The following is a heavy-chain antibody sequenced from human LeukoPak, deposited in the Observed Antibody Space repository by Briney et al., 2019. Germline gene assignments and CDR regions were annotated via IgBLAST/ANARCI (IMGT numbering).Heavy chain of an antibody. Sequence: PGGSLRLSWAAPGFTFSDYYMSWIRQAPGKGLEWVSYISSSGSTIYYADSVKGRFTISRDNAKNSLYLQMNSLRAEDTAVYYCAREGQDYRFYYYYMDVWGKGTTVTVSS. CDR3: AREGQDYRFYYYYMDV. J-gene: IGHJ6*03. V-gene: IGHV3-11*01. CDR1: GFTFSDYY. CDR2: ISSSGSTI. D-gene: IGHD4-11*01.